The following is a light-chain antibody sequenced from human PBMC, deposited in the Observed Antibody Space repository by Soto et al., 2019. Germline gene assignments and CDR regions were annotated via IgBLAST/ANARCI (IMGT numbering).Light chain of an antibody. CDR3: LLPYSDAWV. CDR2: DTT. CDR1: TGTVTSGHY. V-gene: IGLV7-46*01. J-gene: IGLJ3*02. Sequence: QAVVTQETSMSVSPGGTVTLTCGSSTGTVTSGHYPYWFQQKPGQAPRTLIYDTTNKQSWTPARFSGSLFGGKAALTLSGARPEDEADYYCLLPYSDAWVFGGGTKLTVL.